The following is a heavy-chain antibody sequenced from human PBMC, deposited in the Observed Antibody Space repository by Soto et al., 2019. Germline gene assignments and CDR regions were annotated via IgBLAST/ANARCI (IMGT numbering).Heavy chain of an antibody. Sequence: QVQLVQSGAEVRKPGASVKVSCKASGYTFSNDTIHWVRQAPGQRLEWMGWINAGNGNTKYSQKFQGRVIIIRDTSANTAYMELSSLRSEDTAVYYCTTGGPGNDYWGQGTLVTVSS. D-gene: IGHD3-10*01. V-gene: IGHV1-3*01. CDR3: TTGGPGNDY. CDR1: GYTFSNDT. J-gene: IGHJ4*02. CDR2: INAGNGNT.